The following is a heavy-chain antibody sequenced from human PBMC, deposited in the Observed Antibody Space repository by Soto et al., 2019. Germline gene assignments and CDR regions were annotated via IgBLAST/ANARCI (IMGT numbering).Heavy chain of an antibody. Sequence: PSETLSLTCAVYGGSFSNYYWSWIRQPPGKGLEWIGEINHSGSTNYNPSLKSRVTISVDTSDNQFSLKLTSVTAADTAVYYCARRGPGYCSSTSCHYSYYGMDVWGQGTTVTVSS. V-gene: IGHV4-34*01. CDR3: ARRGPGYCSSTSCHYSYYGMDV. J-gene: IGHJ6*02. CDR2: INHSGST. CDR1: GGSFSNYY. D-gene: IGHD2-2*03.